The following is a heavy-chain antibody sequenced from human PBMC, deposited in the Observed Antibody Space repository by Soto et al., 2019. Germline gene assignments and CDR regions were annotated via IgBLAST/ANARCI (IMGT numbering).Heavy chain of an antibody. CDR1: GGSISSYY. V-gene: IGHV4-59*01. Sequence: SETLSLTCPVSGGSISSYYWSWIRQPPGKGLEWIGYIYYSGSTNYNPSLKSRVTISVDTSKNQFSLKLSSVTAADTAVYYCARDSQLGYFDYWGQGTLVPVPS. CDR2: IYYSGST. J-gene: IGHJ4*02. D-gene: IGHD1-1*01. CDR3: ARDSQLGYFDY.